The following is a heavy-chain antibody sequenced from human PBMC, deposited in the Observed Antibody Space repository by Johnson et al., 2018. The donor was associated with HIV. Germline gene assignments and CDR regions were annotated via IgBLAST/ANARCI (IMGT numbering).Heavy chain of an antibody. CDR3: SKDQHGPLVPTVMRDDAFDI. J-gene: IGHJ3*02. V-gene: IGHV3-30*18. CDR2: ISYDGSNK. Sequence: QVQLVESGGGVVQPGRSLRLSCAASGFTFSSYGMHWVRQAPGKGLEWVAVISYDGSNKYYADSVKGRFTVSRDNSKNAVYLQMNSLGAGDTAVYYCSKDQHGPLVPTVMRDDAFDIWGQGTMVTVSS. D-gene: IGHD5-12*01. CDR1: GFTFSSYG.